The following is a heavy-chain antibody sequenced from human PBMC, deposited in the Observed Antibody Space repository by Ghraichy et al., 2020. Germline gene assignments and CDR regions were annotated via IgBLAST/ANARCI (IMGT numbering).Heavy chain of an antibody. V-gene: IGHV3-33*08. CDR1: GFTFSSYG. J-gene: IGHJ4*02. Sequence: GGSLRLSCAASGFTFSSYGMHWVRQAPGKGLEWVAVIWYDGSNKYYADSVKGRFTISRDNSKNTLDLQMNSLRAEDTAVYYCARDCGEMATLSGFDYWGQGTLVTVSS. CDR2: IWYDGSNK. CDR3: ARDCGEMATLSGFDY. D-gene: IGHD5-24*01.